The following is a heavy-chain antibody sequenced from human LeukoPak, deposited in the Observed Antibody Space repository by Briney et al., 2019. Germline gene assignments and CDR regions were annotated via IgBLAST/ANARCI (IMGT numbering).Heavy chain of an antibody. J-gene: IGHJ3*02. V-gene: IGHV3-9*02. D-gene: IGHD1-26*01. CDR3: AKGDSGSYSTPDAFDI. Sequence: GGSLRLSCAASGFTSDDYAMHWVRQAPGKGLEWVSGVSWNSGTIGYADSVKGRFTISRDNAKNSLYLQMNSLRAEDMALYYCAKGDSGSYSTPDAFDIWGQETMVTVSS. CDR1: GFTSDDYA. CDR2: VSWNSGTI.